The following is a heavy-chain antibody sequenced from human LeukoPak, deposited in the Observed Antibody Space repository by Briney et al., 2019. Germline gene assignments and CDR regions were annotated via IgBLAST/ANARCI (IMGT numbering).Heavy chain of an antibody. CDR1: GFTVSSNY. CDR3: AKCILTGYYKGYMDV. V-gene: IGHV3-66*01. D-gene: IGHD3-9*01. CDR2: IYSGGST. Sequence: GGSLRLSCAASGFTVSSNYMSWVRQAPGKGLEWVSVIYSGGSTYYADSVKGRFTISRDNSKNTLYLQMNSLRAEDTAIYYCAKCILTGYYKGYMDVWGKGTTVTISS. J-gene: IGHJ6*03.